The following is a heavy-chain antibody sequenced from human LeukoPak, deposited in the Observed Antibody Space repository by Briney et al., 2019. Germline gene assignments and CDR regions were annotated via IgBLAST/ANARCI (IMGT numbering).Heavy chain of an antibody. V-gene: IGHV1-18*01. CDR1: GYTFTSYG. Sequence: ASVKVSCKASGYTFTSYGISWVRQAPGQGLEWMGWISAYNGNTNYAQKLQGRVTMTTDTSTSTAYMELRSLRSDDTAVYYCARDPSYPAVAVMGYWGQGTLVTVSS. D-gene: IGHD6-19*01. J-gene: IGHJ4*02. CDR3: ARDPSYPAVAVMGY. CDR2: ISAYNGNT.